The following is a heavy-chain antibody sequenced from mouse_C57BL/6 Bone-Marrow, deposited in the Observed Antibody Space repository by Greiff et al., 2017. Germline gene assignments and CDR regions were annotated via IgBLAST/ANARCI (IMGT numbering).Heavy chain of an antibody. J-gene: IGHJ2*01. Sequence: QVQLQQPGAELVKPGASVKMSCKASGYTFTSYWITWVKQRPGQGLEWIGDIYPGSGSTNYNEKFKGKATLTADTSSSTAYMQLSSLTSEDSAVYYCASGGLRNWGQGTTLTVSS. D-gene: IGHD2-4*01. CDR3: ASGGLRN. V-gene: IGHV1-55*01. CDR2: IYPGSGST. CDR1: GYTFTSYW.